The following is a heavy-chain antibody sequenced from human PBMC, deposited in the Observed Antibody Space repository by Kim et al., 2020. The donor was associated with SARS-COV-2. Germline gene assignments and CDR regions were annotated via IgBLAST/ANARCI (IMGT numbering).Heavy chain of an antibody. D-gene: IGHD6-19*01. V-gene: IGHV4-4*02. CDR3: ARDVAVANNWFDL. J-gene: IGHJ5*02. Sequence: YNPSLKSRVTISVDKSKNQFSLKLSSVTAADTAVYYCARDVAVANNWFDLWGQGTLVTVSS.